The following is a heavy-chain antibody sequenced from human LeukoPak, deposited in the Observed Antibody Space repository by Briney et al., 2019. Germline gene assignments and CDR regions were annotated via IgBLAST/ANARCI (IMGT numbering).Heavy chain of an antibody. CDR1: GYTFTGYY. CDR2: INPNSGGT. V-gene: IGHV1-2*02. CDR3: ARTRITIFGVVINGDDAFDI. D-gene: IGHD3-3*01. Sequence: ASVKVSCKASGYTFTGYYMHWVRQAPGQGLEWMAWINPNSGGTNYAQKFQGRVTMTRDTSISTAYMELSRLRSDDTAVYYCARTRITIFGVVINGDDAFDIWGQGTMVTVSS. J-gene: IGHJ3*02.